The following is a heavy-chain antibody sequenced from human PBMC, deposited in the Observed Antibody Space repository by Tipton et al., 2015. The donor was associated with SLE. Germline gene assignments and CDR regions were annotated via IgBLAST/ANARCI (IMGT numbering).Heavy chain of an antibody. CDR1: DGSISTSY. CDR3: AKGEGFYGDLYFHH. CDR2: IYGNGNT. V-gene: IGHV4-59*01. Sequence: TLSLTCTVSDGSISTSYWSWIRQSPEGRLEWIGYIYGNGNTNYNPSLKSRVTMSIDTSKKHFSLTLTSVTAADTAVYYCAKGEGFYGDLYFHHWGRGTLVTVS. D-gene: IGHD1-26*01. J-gene: IGHJ1*01.